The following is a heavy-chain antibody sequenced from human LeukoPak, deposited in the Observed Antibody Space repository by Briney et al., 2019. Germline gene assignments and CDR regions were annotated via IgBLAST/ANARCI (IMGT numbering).Heavy chain of an antibody. CDR3: AKAGTSGKRIYYYGMDV. Sequence: GGSLRLSCAASGFTFSSYGMHWVRQAPGKGLEWVAVISYDGSNKYYADSVKGRFTISRDNSKNTLYLQMNSLRAEDTAVYYCAKAGTSGKRIYYYGMDVWGQGITVTVSS. D-gene: IGHD3-10*01. CDR1: GFTFSSYG. CDR2: ISYDGSNK. J-gene: IGHJ6*02. V-gene: IGHV3-30*18.